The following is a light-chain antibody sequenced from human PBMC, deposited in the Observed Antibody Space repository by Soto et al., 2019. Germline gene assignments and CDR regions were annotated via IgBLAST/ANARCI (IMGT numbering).Light chain of an antibody. CDR3: MQGTHWPPT. V-gene: IGKV2-30*01. CDR1: QVLVYSDGNTY. J-gene: IGKJ5*01. Sequence: VMTQSPLSLPVAPGEPSSISCTSSQVLVYSDGNTYLNWFHQRPGQSPRRLIYKVSNRDSGVPDRFSGSGSGTDFTLKISRVEAEDVGVYYCMQGTHWPPTFGQGTRLEIK. CDR2: KVS.